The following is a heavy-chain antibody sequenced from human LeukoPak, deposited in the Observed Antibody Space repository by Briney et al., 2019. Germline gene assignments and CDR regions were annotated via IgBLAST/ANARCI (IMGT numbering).Heavy chain of an antibody. D-gene: IGHD5-24*01. V-gene: IGHV3-20*04. CDR3: AMRWLQGDAFDI. J-gene: IGHJ3*02. Sequence: GGSLRLSCAASGFTFDDYGLSWVRQVPGKGLEWVSGLNWNGASTGYADSVKGRFTISRDNAKNSLYLQMNSLRAEDTAVYYCAMRWLQGDAFDIWGQGTMVTVSS. CDR1: GFTFDDYG. CDR2: LNWNGAST.